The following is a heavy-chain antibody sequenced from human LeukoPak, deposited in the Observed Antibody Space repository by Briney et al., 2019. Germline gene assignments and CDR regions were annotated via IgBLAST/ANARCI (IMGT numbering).Heavy chain of an antibody. Sequence: PGGSLTLSCVASGFNFNNYDLHWVRQAPGKGLEWVAFIKFHGHETFYADSVEGRFTFSRDNSRNTVYLQMNSLRSEDTAVYYCASEAPICRNADCRTGFDYWGQGTLVAVSS. D-gene: IGHD5-24*01. CDR2: IKFHGHET. CDR1: GFNFNNYD. V-gene: IGHV3-30*02. J-gene: IGHJ4*02. CDR3: ASEAPICRNADCRTGFDY.